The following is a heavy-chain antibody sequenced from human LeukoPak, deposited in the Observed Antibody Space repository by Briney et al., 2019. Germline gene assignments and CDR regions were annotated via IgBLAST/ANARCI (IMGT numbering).Heavy chain of an antibody. CDR3: ARDNGLFGELFP. J-gene: IGHJ5*02. V-gene: IGHV1-8*01. D-gene: IGHD3-10*01. Sequence: GASVKVSCKASGYIFTSYEINWVRQAAGQGLEWMGWMNPNSGNTGYAQKFQGRVTMTRNTSISTAYMELSSLRSEDTAVYYCARDNGLFGELFPWGQGTLVTVSS. CDR2: MNPNSGNT. CDR1: GYIFTSYE.